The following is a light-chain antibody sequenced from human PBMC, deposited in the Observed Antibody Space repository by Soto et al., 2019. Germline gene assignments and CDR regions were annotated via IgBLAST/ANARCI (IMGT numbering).Light chain of an antibody. CDR2: DAS. Sequence: EIVLTQSPATLCLSPGERATLSCRASQNINNYLAWYQQKSGQAPRLLIYDASNRATGIPARFSGSGSGTDFTLTISSLEPEDFAAYYCQQRKDWPLTFGGGTKVEIK. CDR3: QQRKDWPLT. J-gene: IGKJ4*01. V-gene: IGKV3-11*01. CDR1: QNINNY.